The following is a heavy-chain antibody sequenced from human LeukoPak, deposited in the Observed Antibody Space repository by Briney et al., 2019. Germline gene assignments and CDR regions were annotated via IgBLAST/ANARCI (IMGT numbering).Heavy chain of an antibody. CDR3: ARHGGIAVAGTLGSGDAIDI. D-gene: IGHD6-19*01. CDR1: GYSFTSCW. CDR2: IYPGDSDT. J-gene: IGHJ3*02. Sequence: GESLKISCKGSGYSFTSCWIGWVRQMPGKGLEWMGIIYPGDSDTRYSPSFQGQVTISADKSISTAYLQWSSLKASDTAMYYCARHGGIAVAGTLGSGDAIDIWGQGTMVTVSS. V-gene: IGHV5-51*01.